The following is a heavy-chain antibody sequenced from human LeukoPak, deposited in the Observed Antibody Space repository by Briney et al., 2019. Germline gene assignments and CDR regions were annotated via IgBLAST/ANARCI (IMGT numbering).Heavy chain of an antibody. CDR2: ISGSGGST. D-gene: IGHD5-24*01. CDR1: GFTFSSYA. V-gene: IGHV3-23*01. Sequence: GGSLRLSCAASGFTFSSYAMSWVRQAPGKGLEWVSAISGSGGSTYYADSVKGRFTISRDNSKNTLYLQMNSLRAEDTAVYYCARAKDGYNFVYGIDYWGQGTLVTVSS. J-gene: IGHJ4*02. CDR3: ARAKDGYNFVYGIDY.